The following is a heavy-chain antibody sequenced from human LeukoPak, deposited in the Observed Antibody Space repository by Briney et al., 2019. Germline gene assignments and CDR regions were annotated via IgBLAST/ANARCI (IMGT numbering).Heavy chain of an antibody. CDR3: AKAKYSSSWAFDY. J-gene: IGHJ4*02. V-gene: IGHV3-30*02. CDR2: IRCDGSNK. CDR1: GFTFSSYG. D-gene: IGHD6-13*01. Sequence: GGSLRLSCAASGFTFSSYGMHWVRQAPGKGLEWVAFIRCDGSNKYYADSVKGRFTISRDNSKNTLYLQMNSLRAEDTAVYYCAKAKYSSSWAFDYWGQGTLVTVSS.